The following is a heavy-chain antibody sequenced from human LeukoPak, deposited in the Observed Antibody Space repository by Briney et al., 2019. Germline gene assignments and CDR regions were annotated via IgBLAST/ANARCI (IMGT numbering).Heavy chain of an antibody. J-gene: IGHJ4*02. D-gene: IGHD4-17*01. CDR3: AKDLTVTTISYFDY. Sequence: PGGSLGLSCAASGFTFSSYAMSWVRQAPGKGLEWVSSVSGGAGATYYADSVKGRFTISRRNSENTLYLQMNSLRAEDTAVYYCAKDLTVTTISYFDYWGQGTLVTVSS. CDR2: VSGGAGAT. CDR1: GFTFSSYA. V-gene: IGHV3-23*01.